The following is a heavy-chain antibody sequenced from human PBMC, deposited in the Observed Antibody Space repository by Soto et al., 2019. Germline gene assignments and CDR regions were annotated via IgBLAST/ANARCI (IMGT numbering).Heavy chain of an antibody. Sequence: QVQLQESGPELVKPSQTLSLTCTVSGGSISSNGHYWTWIRQHPGTGLEWIAYIYYTGNTYYNPSLKSRLSISVDTSKNQFSLTLRSVTAADSAVYYCAREQWGYDSWGQGTLVTVSS. CDR3: AREQWGYDS. CDR1: GGSISSNGHY. D-gene: IGHD2-15*01. CDR2: IYYTGNT. J-gene: IGHJ4*02. V-gene: IGHV4-31*03.